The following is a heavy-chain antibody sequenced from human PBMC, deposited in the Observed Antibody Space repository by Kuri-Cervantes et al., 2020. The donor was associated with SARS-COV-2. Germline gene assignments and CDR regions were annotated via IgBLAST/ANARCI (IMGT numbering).Heavy chain of an antibody. CDR1: GGSFSSYY. J-gene: IGHJ4*02. CDR3: ARRHITGYHDY. Sequence: SETLSLTCTVSGGSFSSYYWSWVRQPPGKGLEWIGFVYYGGSTNYIPSLRSRVTISINTSKNQFSLKLSSVTAADTAVYYCARRHITGYHDYWGQGILVTVSS. V-gene: IGHV4-59*08. CDR2: VYYGGST. D-gene: IGHD6-25*01.